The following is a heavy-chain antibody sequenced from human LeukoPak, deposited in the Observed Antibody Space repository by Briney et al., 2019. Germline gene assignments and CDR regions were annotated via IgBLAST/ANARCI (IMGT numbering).Heavy chain of an antibody. CDR1: GGSISTSTYS. D-gene: IGHD3-22*01. CDR3: ASLDYDSSIWGDRFDY. J-gene: IGHJ4*01. CDR2: IYYGGNT. V-gene: IGHV4-39*07. Sequence: SETLSLTCSVSGGSISTSTYSWGWIRQPPGKGLEWIGSIYYGGNTYYNPSLKSRVTILVDASKNQFSLKVSSVTAADTAVYYCASLDYDSSIWGDRFDYWGQGTLVTVSS.